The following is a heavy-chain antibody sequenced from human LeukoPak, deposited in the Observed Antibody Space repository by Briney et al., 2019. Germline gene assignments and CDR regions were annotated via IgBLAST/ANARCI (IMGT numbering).Heavy chain of an antibody. Sequence: PSETLSLTCTVSGGSISSGSYFWGWVRQPSGKGLEWIGSRYYSGSTDYNPSLKSRVTISADTSKNQFSLKLTSVTAADTAVYYCARQYDYWGQGTLVTVSS. CDR2: RYYSGST. CDR3: ARQYDY. CDR1: GGSISSGSYF. J-gene: IGHJ4*02. V-gene: IGHV4-39*01.